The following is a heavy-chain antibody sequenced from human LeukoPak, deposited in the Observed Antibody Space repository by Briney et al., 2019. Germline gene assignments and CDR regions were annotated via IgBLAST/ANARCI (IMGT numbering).Heavy chain of an antibody. J-gene: IGHJ5*02. CDR2: ISSSSSYI. CDR1: GFTFSNYS. D-gene: IGHD6-13*01. CDR3: AKGKLIPHAIAAAAPFDP. V-gene: IGHV3-21*04. Sequence: PGGSLRLSCAASGFTFSNYSMNWVRQAPGKGLEWVSSISSSSSYIYYADSVKGRFTISRDNAKNSLYLQMNSLRAEDTAVYYCAKGKLIPHAIAAAAPFDPWGQGTLVTVSS.